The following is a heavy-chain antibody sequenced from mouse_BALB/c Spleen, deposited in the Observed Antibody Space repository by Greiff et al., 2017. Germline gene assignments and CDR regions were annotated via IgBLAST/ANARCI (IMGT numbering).Heavy chain of an antibody. CDR3: TRRAELAWFAY. J-gene: IGHJ3*01. Sequence: EVQVVESGGGLVQPGGSMKLSCVASGFTFSNYWMNWVRQSPEKGLEWVAEIRLKSNNYATHYAESVKGRFTISRDDSKSSVYLQMNNLRAEDTGIYYCTRRAELAWFAYWGQGTLVTVSA. V-gene: IGHV6-6*02. CDR2: IRLKSNNYAT. CDR1: GFTFSNYW. D-gene: IGHD3-3*01.